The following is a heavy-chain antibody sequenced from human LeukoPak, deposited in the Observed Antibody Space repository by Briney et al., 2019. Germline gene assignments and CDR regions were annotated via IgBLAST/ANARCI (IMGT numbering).Heavy chain of an antibody. V-gene: IGHV4-34*01. CDR2: INHSGST. D-gene: IGHD2-2*01. CDR3: APRAYCSSTSCSNWFDP. Sequence: SETLSLACAVYGGSFSGYYWSWIRQPPGKGLEWIGEINHSGSTNYNPSLKSRVTISVDTSKNQFSLKLSSVTAADTAVYYCAPRAYCSSTSCSNWFDPWGQGTLVTVSS. J-gene: IGHJ5*02. CDR1: GGSFSGYY.